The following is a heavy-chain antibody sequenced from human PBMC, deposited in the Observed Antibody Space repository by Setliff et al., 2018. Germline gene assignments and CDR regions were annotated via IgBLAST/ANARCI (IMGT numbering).Heavy chain of an antibody. D-gene: IGHD3-22*01. J-gene: IGHJ3*02. V-gene: IGHV1-69-2*01. Sequence: VKVSCKASGYTFTDYYMHWVQQTPGKGLEWMGRVDPEDGHTKYAEKFQGRITISADMSLDIAHMELGSLTSEDTAVYYCARDVFPYHYEGAFDIWGQGTMVTVSS. CDR2: VDPEDGHT. CDR3: ARDVFPYHYEGAFDI. CDR1: GYTFTDYY.